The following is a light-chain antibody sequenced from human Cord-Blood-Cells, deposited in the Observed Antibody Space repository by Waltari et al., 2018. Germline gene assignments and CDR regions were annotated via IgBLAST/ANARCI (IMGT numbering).Light chain of an antibody. CDR2: EGS. CDR1: SSDVGSYNL. V-gene: IGLV2-23*01. J-gene: IGLJ3*02. CDR3: CSYAGSSTPWV. Sequence: QSALTQPASVSGSPGQSITISCTGTSSDVGSYNLASWYQQHPGKAPKLMIYEGSKRPSGVSNRFSGSNSGNTASLTISGLQAEDEADYYCCSYAGSSTPWVFGGGTKLTVL.